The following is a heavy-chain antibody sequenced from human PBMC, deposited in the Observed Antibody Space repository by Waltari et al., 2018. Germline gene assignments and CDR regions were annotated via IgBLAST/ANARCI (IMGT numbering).Heavy chain of an antibody. CDR2: IKGKTDAETT. CDR1: GLHFSSAW. V-gene: IGHV3-15*01. D-gene: IGHD3-10*01. Sequence: EVQLVESGGGLVKPGGSLRLACTASGLHFSSAWVSWVRQAPGKGLEWVARIKGKTDAETTDYAAPVKGRFTISRDDSKNTLYLQMNSLETDDTAVYYCTTVYYGSGNYYNAEVWGQGTLVTVSS. J-gene: IGHJ4*02. CDR3: TTVYYGSGNYYNAEV.